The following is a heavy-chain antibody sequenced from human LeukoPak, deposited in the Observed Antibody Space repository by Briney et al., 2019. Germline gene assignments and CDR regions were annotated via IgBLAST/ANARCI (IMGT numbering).Heavy chain of an antibody. Sequence: GGSLRLSCAASGFTFSSYEMNWVCQAPGKGLEWVSYISSSGSTIYYADSVKGRFTISRDNAKNSLYLQMNSLRAEDTAVYYCARVRVLLWFGERDYGMDVWGKGTTVTVSS. V-gene: IGHV3-48*03. J-gene: IGHJ6*04. CDR1: GFTFSSYE. D-gene: IGHD3-10*01. CDR3: ARVRVLLWFGERDYGMDV. CDR2: ISSSGSTI.